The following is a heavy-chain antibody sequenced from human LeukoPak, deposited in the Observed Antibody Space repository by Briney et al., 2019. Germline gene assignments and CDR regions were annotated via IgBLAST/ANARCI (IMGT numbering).Heavy chain of an antibody. V-gene: IGHV3-53*01. CDR3: ARVRRHYYDSSGYYYDY. CDR1: GFTVSSNY. J-gene: IGHJ4*02. Sequence: PGGSLRLSCAASGFTVSSNYMSWVRQAPGKGLKWVSVIYSGGSTYYADSVKGRFTISRDNSKNTLYLQMNSLRAEDTAVYYCARVRRHYYDSSGYYYDYWGQGTLVTVSS. D-gene: IGHD3-22*01. CDR2: IYSGGST.